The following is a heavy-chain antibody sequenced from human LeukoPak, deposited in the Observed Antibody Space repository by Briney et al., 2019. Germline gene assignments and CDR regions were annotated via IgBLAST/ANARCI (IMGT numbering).Heavy chain of an antibody. J-gene: IGHJ6*04. V-gene: IGHV4-4*02. CDR2: IYHSGST. Sequence: SETLSLTCAVSGGSISSSNWSSWVRQPPGKGLEWIGEIYHSGSTNYNPSLKSRVTISVDKSKNQFSLKLSSVTAADTAVYYCARGGSTSLYYYYGMDVWGKGTTVTVSS. D-gene: IGHD2-2*01. CDR3: ARGGSTSLYYYYGMDV. CDR1: GGSISSSNW.